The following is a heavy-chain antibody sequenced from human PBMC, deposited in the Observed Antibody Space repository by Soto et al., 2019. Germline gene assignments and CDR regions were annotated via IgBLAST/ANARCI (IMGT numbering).Heavy chain of an antibody. V-gene: IGHV1-2*04. Sequence: GASVKVSCKASGYTFSAYYMEWVRQAPGQGLEWMGWINPNSGDTNYAEKFQGWVTMTRETSISTAYMEVTRLRPDDTAIYYCARVTWCSGGSCLPPDYWGPGTLVTVSS. D-gene: IGHD2-15*01. CDR3: ARVTWCSGGSCLPPDY. CDR1: GYTFSAYY. CDR2: INPNSGDT. J-gene: IGHJ4*02.